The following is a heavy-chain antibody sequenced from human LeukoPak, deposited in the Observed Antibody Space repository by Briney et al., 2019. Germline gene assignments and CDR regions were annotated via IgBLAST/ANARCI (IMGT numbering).Heavy chain of an antibody. CDR1: GFTFGSYG. CDR3: AKDLCGGDCYIFDY. V-gene: IGHV3-30*18. J-gene: IGHJ4*02. D-gene: IGHD2-21*02. CDR2: ISYDGSNK. Sequence: PGGSLRLSCAASGFTFGSYGVHWFRQAPGRGLEWVAVISYDGSNKYYAASVKGPFTISRDNSKTTLYLLLNSLRAEDTAVYYCAKDLCGGDCYIFDYWGQGTLVTVSS.